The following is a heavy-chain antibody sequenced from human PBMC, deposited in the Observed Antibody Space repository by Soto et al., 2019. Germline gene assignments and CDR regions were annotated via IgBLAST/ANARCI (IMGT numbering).Heavy chain of an antibody. CDR1: GFTFSSYA. J-gene: IGHJ4*02. D-gene: IGHD3-22*01. CDR3: ARDLEYYDSSGYCSYFDY. V-gene: IGHV3-30-3*01. CDR2: ISYDGSNK. Sequence: GGSVRLSCAASGFTFSSYAMHWVRQAPGKGLEWVAVISYDGSNKYYADSVKGRFTISRDNSKNTLYLQMNSLRAEDTAVYYCARDLEYYDSSGYCSYFDYWGQGT.